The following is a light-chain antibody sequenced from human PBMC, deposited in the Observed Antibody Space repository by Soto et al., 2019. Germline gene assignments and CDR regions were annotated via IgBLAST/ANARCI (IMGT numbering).Light chain of an antibody. V-gene: IGKV1-39*01. J-gene: IGKJ1*01. CDR2: AAS. Sequence: DIQMTQSPSSPSASVGDRVTITCRASQSISSYLNWYQQKPGKAPKLLIYAASSLQSGVPSRFSGSGSGTDFTLTISSLQPEDFATYYCQQSYSTPQTFGQGTKVDI. CDR1: QSISSY. CDR3: QQSYSTPQT.